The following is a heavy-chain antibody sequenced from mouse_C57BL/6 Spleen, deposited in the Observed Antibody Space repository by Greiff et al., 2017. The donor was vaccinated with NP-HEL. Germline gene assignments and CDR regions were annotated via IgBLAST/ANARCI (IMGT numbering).Heavy chain of an antibody. Sequence: EVKLVESGPGLVKPSQSLSLTCSVTGYSITSGYYWNWIRQFPGNKLEWMGYISYDGSNNYNPSLKNRISITRDTSKNQFFLKLNSVTTEDTATYYCAREGDDGYSYFDYWGQGTTLTVSS. J-gene: IGHJ2*01. V-gene: IGHV3-6*01. D-gene: IGHD2-3*01. CDR2: ISYDGSN. CDR1: GYSITSGYY. CDR3: AREGDDGYSYFDY.